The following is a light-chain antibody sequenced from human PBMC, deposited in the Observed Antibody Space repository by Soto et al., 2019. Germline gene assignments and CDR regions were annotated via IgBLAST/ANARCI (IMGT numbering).Light chain of an antibody. CDR2: DVS. CDR3: SSYTSSSTLGV. CDR1: SSDVGGYNY. Sequence: QSALTQPASVSGSPGQSITISCTGTSSDVGGYNYVSWYQQHPGKAPKLMIYDVSNRPSGVSNRFSGSKSGNTASLTISGLQDEDTADYYCSSYTSSSTLGVFGGGTKLTVL. V-gene: IGLV2-14*01. J-gene: IGLJ3*02.